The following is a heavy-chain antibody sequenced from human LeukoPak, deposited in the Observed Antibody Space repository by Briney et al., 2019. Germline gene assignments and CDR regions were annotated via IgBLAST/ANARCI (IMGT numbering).Heavy chain of an antibody. CDR1: GFTFSSYA. CDR2: ISYDGSNK. D-gene: IGHD5-24*01. J-gene: IGHJ4*02. Sequence: GRSLRLSCAASGFTFSSYAMHWVRQAPGKGLEWVAVISYDGSNKYYADSVKGRLTISRDNSKNTLYLQMNSLRAEDTAVYYCARWLQSLYFDYWGQGTLVTVSS. CDR3: ARWLQSLYFDY. V-gene: IGHV3-30-3*01.